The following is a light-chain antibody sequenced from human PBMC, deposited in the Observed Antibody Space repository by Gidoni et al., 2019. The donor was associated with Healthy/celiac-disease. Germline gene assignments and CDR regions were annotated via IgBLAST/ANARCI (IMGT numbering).Light chain of an antibody. V-gene: IGKV1-39*01. CDR2: AAS. CDR1: QSISSY. CDR3: QQSYSTLWX. Sequence: DIQMTQSPSSLSASVGDRVTITCRASQSISSYLNWYQQKPGKAPKLLIYAASSLQSGVPSRFSGSGSGTDFTLTISSLQPEDFATYYCQQSYSTLWXFXQGTXVEIK. J-gene: IGKJ1*01.